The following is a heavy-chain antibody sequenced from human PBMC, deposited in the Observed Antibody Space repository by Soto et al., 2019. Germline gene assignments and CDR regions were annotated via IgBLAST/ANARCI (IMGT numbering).Heavy chain of an antibody. CDR1: GGTFSSYA. CDR3: AIMTTDLDY. Sequence: ASVKVSCKASGGTFSSYAISWVRQAPGQGLEWMGWIIPINGTTNYAQKLQGRVTVTTDTSTSTAYMELRSLRSDDTAVYYCAIMTTDLDYWGQGTLVTVSS. D-gene: IGHD3-16*01. J-gene: IGHJ4*02. V-gene: IGHV1-18*01. CDR2: IIPINGTT.